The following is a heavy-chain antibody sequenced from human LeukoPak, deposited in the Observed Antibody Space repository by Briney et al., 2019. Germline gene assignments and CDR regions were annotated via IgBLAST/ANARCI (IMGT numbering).Heavy chain of an antibody. Sequence: GGSLRLSCAASGFTFSSYNMNWVRQAPGKGLEWVSHISSSGSTIYSADSVKGRFIISRDNAKNFLYLQMNSLRDEDSAVYYCARDITYWGQRTLVTVSS. CDR3: ARDITY. J-gene: IGHJ4*02. CDR1: GFTFSSYN. CDR2: ISSSGSTI. V-gene: IGHV3-48*02. D-gene: IGHD1-14*01.